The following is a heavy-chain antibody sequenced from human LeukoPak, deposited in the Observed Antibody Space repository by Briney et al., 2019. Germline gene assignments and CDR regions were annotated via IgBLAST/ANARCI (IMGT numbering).Heavy chain of an antibody. CDR3: AKDRYCTSATCQGFDV. CDR1: GFAFSIYG. V-gene: IGHV3-33*03. J-gene: IGHJ3*01. CDR2: IWNDGSDQ. D-gene: IGHD2-2*01. Sequence: GGSLRLSCATSGFAFSIYGMNWVRQAPGKGLEWVALIWNDGSDQYYSDSVKGRFTISRDNSKNTLYLQMNSLRAEDTAVYYCAKDRYCTSATCQGFDVWGQGTMVSVSS.